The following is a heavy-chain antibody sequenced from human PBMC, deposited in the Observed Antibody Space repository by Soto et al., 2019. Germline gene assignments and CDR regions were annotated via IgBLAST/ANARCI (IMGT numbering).Heavy chain of an antibody. D-gene: IGHD6-13*01. CDR3: AKDIASILTYYYYGMDV. V-gene: IGHV3-30*18. CDR2: ISYDGSNK. J-gene: IGHJ6*02. Sequence: GGSLRLSCAASGFTFSSYGMHWVRQAPGKGLEWVAVISYDGSNKYYADSVKGRFTISRDNSKNTLYLQMNSLRAEDTAVYYCAKDIASILTYYYYGMDVWGQGTTVTVSS. CDR1: GFTFSSYG.